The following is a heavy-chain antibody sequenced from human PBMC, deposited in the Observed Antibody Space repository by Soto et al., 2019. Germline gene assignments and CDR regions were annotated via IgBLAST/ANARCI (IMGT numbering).Heavy chain of an antibody. J-gene: IGHJ5*02. CDR2: IYHTGNA. Sequence: SETLSLTCSVSSDSISNSRFYWAWIREPPGEGLEWIGSIYHTGNAYYNPSLKSRVTISVDTSKNQFSLKLTSVTAADAALYYCARDFFDSSDYTTNWFDPWGQGTLVTVS. V-gene: IGHV4-39*01. CDR1: SDSISNSRFY. D-gene: IGHD3-22*01. CDR3: ARDFFDSSDYTTNWFDP.